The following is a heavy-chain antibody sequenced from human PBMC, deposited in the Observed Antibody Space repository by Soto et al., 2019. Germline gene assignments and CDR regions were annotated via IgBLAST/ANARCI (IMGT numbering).Heavy chain of an antibody. V-gene: IGHV4-30-2*01. D-gene: IGHD2-8*01. CDR3: TRGVLA. CDR1: RGSVSSGGYS. CDR2: ISPSGSP. J-gene: IGHJ5*02. Sequence: KSSETLSLTCSVSRGSVSSGGYSWSWIRQAPGKGLEWIGFISPSGSPAYNPSLKSRVSISVDTSNNQISLELSSVTAADTAVYYCTRGVLAWGPGTLVTVS.